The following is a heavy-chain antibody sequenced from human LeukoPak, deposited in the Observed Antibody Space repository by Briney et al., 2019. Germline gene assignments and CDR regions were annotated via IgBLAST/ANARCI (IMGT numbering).Heavy chain of an antibody. CDR3: ARRAINLGLYYGMDV. V-gene: IGHV3-11*03. CDR1: GFPFSDYY. J-gene: IGHJ6*02. Sequence: GSLSLSCAASGFPFSDYYMSWIRQAPGKGLECVSYISSGTTYTNYADSVKGRFAISRDNAKKSLYLQMNTLRAEDTAVYYCARRAINLGLYYGMDVWGQGTTVTVSS. D-gene: IGHD2-21*01. CDR2: ISSGTTYT.